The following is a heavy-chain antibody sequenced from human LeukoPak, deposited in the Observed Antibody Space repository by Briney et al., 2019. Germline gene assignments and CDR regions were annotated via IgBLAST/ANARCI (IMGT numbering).Heavy chain of an antibody. CDR1: GFSLSTSGVG. Sequence: ESGPTLVKPTQTLTLTCTFSGFSLSTSGVGVGWIRQPPGKALEWLALIYWDDDKRYSPSLKSRLTITKDTSKNQVVLTMTNMDPVDTATYYCAREHRYCSSTSCYFRFDPWGQGTLVTVSS. CDR2: IYWDDDK. J-gene: IGHJ5*02. D-gene: IGHD2-2*01. V-gene: IGHV2-5*02. CDR3: AREHRYCSSTSCYFRFDP.